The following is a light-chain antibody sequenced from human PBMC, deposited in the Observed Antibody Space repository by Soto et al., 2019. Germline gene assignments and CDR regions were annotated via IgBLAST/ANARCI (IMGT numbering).Light chain of an antibody. V-gene: IGLV1-40*01. CDR3: QSYSSSLSGWM. CDR1: RSNIGAGYD. CDR2: GYT. J-gene: IGLJ3*02. Sequence: QSVLTQPPSVSGAPGQRVTISCTGSRSNIGAGYDVQWYQQVPGTAPKLLIYGYTTRPSGVPDRFSGSKSGTSASLSITGLQDEDEADYYCQSYSSSLSGWMFGGGTKLTVL.